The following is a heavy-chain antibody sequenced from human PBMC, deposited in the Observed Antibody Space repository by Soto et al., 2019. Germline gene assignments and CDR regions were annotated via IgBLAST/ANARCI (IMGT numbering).Heavy chain of an antibody. D-gene: IGHD1-7*01. Sequence: APVKVSCGVSWCTATEGYSHWVREAAGPGLEGVGWSNTNSGGAKYAQKFQVRVTMSRHTSISTAYRELSRLRSYDTTVYYCARKLELRGSYYYYYGMDVWGGGAPAT. J-gene: IGHJ6*02. V-gene: IGHV1-2*02. CDR1: WCTATEGY. CDR2: SNTNSGGA. CDR3: ARKLELRGSYYYYYGMDV.